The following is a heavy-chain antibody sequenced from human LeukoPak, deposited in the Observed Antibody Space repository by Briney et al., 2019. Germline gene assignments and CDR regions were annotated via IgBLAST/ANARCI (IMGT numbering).Heavy chain of an antibody. CDR1: GYTLTELS. D-gene: IGHD5-12*01. Sequence: GASVKLSCKVSGYTLTELSMHRERQAPGKGLELKGGFDTEDGETIYAQKFQGRVTMTEDTSTDTAYMELSSLRSEDTAVYYCATGLDIVATIMSNWGQGTLDTVSS. V-gene: IGHV1-24*01. CDR2: FDTEDGET. CDR3: ATGLDIVATIMSN. J-gene: IGHJ4*02.